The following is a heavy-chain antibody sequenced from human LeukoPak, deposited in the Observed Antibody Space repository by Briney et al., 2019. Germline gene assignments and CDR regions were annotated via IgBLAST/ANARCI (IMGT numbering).Heavy chain of an antibody. CDR2: IYSGGST. Sequence: PGGSLRLSCAASGFTVSSNYMSWVRQAPGKGLEWVSVIYSGGSTYYADSVKGRFTISRDNSKNTLYLQMNSLRAEDTAVYYCARLPRFSSWSIFDYWGQGTLVTVSS. V-gene: IGHV3-53*01. J-gene: IGHJ4*02. CDR3: ARLPRFSSWSIFDY. CDR1: GFTVSSNY. D-gene: IGHD6-13*01.